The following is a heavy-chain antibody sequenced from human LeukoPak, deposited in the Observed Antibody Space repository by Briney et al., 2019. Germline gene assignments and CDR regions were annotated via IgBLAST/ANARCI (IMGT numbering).Heavy chain of an antibody. CDR2: IKQDGNEK. J-gene: IGHJ2*01. V-gene: IGHV3-7*01. CDR3: ARDRVAYSAKSGWNFDL. D-gene: IGHD4/OR15-4a*01. Sequence: GGSLRLSCAASGFTFSSYWMSWVRQAPGKGLEWVANIKQDGNEKYYVDSVKGRFTVSRDSAKNSVYLQMNSLRAEDTAVYYCARDRVAYSAKSGWNFDLWGRGTLVTVSS. CDR1: GFTFSSYW.